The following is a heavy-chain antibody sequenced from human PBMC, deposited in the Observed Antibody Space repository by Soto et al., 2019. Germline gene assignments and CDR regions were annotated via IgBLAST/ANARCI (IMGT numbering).Heavy chain of an antibody. CDR3: VKNSGWFNT. Sequence: LLQSGGGLVQPGGSLTLSCAASGFTFGTTDMSWVRQAPGEGLEWVSTIDGSGGITYYADSVKGRFTISRDNSRNTVYLQKNSLRGDDTALYYCVKNSGWFNTWGQGALVTVSS. V-gene: IGHV3-23*01. CDR1: GFTFGTTD. D-gene: IGHD3-10*01. CDR2: IDGSGGIT. J-gene: IGHJ5*02.